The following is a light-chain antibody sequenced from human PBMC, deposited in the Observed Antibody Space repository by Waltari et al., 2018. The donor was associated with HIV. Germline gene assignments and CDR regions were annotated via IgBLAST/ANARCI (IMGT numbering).Light chain of an antibody. J-gene: IGLJ3*02. CDR1: VLPKQY. CDR3: QSTDRSGTYWV. Sequence: SYELTQPPSVSVSPGQTARIPCSGDVLPKQYAYWFQQKPGQAPVLVIYQDTERPSGIPERLSGSSLGTMVTLTITGVRAEDEADYYCQSTDRSGTYWVFGGGTKLTVL. V-gene: IGLV3-25*03. CDR2: QDT.